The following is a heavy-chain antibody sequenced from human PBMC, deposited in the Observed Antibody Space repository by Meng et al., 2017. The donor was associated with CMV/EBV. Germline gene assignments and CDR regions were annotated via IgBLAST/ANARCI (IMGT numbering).Heavy chain of an antibody. J-gene: IGHJ6*02. V-gene: IGHV3-21*01. CDR3: ARDSLYGGYYYGMDV. CDR2: ISSSSSYI. CDR1: GFTFSSYS. D-gene: IGHD2/OR15-2a*01. Sequence: GGSLRLSCAASGFTFSSYSMNWVRQAPGKGLEWVSSISSSSSYIYYADSVKSRFTISRDNAKNSLYLQMNSLRAEDTAVYYCARDSLYGGYYYGMDVWGQGTTVTVSS.